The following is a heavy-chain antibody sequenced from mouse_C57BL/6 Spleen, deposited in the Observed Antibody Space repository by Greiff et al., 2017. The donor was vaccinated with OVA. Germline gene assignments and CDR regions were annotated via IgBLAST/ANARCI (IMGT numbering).Heavy chain of an antibody. CDR1: GYSFTGYY. Sequence: VQLKESGPELVKPGASVKISCKASGYSFTGYYMNWVKQSPEKSLEWIGEINPSTGGTTYNQKFKAKATLTADKSSSTAYMQLKSLTSEDSAVYYCAKSEGRGWYFDVWGTGTTVTVSS. D-gene: IGHD3-3*01. J-gene: IGHJ1*03. CDR2: INPSTGGT. V-gene: IGHV1-42*01. CDR3: AKSEGRGWYFDV.